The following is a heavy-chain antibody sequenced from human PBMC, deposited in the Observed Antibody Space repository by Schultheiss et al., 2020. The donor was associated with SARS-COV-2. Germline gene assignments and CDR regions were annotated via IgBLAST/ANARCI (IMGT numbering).Heavy chain of an antibody. CDR2: IYYSGST. Sequence: SQTLSLTCTVSGGSISSGGYYWSWIRQPPGKGLEWIGYIYYSGSTNYNPSLKSRVTISVDTSKNQFSLKLSSVTAADTAVYYCAREIMAPRGLQYGMDVWGQGTTVTVSS. CDR1: GGSISSGGYY. V-gene: IGHV4-61*08. CDR3: AREIMAPRGLQYGMDV. J-gene: IGHJ6*02. D-gene: IGHD4-11*01.